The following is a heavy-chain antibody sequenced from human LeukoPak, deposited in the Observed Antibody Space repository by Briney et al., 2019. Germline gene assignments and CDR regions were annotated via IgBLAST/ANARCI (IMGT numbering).Heavy chain of an antibody. CDR2: MNPNSGNT. CDR3: ARAGYCSSTSCYTAHWFDP. Sequence: ASVKVSCKASGYTFTSCDINWVRQATGQGLEWMGWMNPNSGNTGYAQKFQGRVTITRNTSISTAYMELSSLRSEDTAVYYCARAGYCSSTSCYTAHWFDPWGQGTLVTVSS. CDR1: GYTFTSCD. D-gene: IGHD2-2*02. V-gene: IGHV1-8*03. J-gene: IGHJ5*02.